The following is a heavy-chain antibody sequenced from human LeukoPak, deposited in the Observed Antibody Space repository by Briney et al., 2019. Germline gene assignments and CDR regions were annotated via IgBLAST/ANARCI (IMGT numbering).Heavy chain of an antibody. CDR1: GGSINTYY. V-gene: IGHV4-59*12. Sequence: SETLSLTCTVSGGSINTYYWSWIRQPPGKGLEWTGYIYYSEGTIYNPSLKSRVTISVDTSKNQFSLKLSSVTAADTAVYYCAREGRRGYSSSWFDYYYGMDVWGQGTTVTVSS. CDR2: IYYSEGT. D-gene: IGHD6-13*01. CDR3: AREGRRGYSSSWFDYYYGMDV. J-gene: IGHJ6*02.